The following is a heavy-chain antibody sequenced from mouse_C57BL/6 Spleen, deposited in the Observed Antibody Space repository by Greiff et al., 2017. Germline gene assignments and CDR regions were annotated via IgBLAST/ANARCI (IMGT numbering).Heavy chain of an antibody. D-gene: IGHD2-5*01. Sequence: QVQLQQPGAELVMPGASVKLSCKASGYTFTSYWMHWVKQRPGQGLEWIGEIDPSDSYTNYNQKFKGKSTLTVDKSSSTAYMQLSSLTSEDSAVXYCARGSNYPLWYFDVWGTGTTVTVSS. CDR2: IDPSDSYT. CDR3: ARGSNYPLWYFDV. V-gene: IGHV1-69*01. CDR1: GYTFTSYW. J-gene: IGHJ1*03.